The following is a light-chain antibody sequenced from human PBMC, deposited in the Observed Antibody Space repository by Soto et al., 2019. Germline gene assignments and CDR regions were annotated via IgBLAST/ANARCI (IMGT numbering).Light chain of an antibody. CDR1: SSDVGGYNY. J-gene: IGLJ2*01. CDR3: SSYAGSNNLGV. Sequence: QSVLTQPPSASGSPGQSVTISCTGTSSDVGGYNYVSWYQQHPGKAPKLMIYEVSKRPSGVPDRFSGSKSGNTAFLTVSGLQAEDEADYYCSSYAGSNNLGVFGGGTKLTV. V-gene: IGLV2-8*01. CDR2: EVS.